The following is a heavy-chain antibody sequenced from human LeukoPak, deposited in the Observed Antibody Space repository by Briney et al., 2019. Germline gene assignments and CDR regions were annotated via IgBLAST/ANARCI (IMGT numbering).Heavy chain of an antibody. D-gene: IGHD2-2*01. J-gene: IGHJ6*02. Sequence: SETLSLTCAVSGGSISSSNWWSWVRQPPGKGLEWIGEIYHSGSTNYNPSLKSRVTISVDTSKNQFSLKLSSVTAADTAVYYCARDGSTSYYYYGMDVWGQGTTVTVSS. V-gene: IGHV4-4*02. CDR1: GGSISSSNW. CDR3: ARDGSTSYYYYGMDV. CDR2: IYHSGST.